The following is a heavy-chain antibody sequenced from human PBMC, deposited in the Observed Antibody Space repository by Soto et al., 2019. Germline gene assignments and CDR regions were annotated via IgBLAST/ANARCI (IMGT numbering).Heavy chain of an antibody. CDR2: TNHSGST. V-gene: IGHV4-34*01. CDR1: GGSFSGYY. CDR3: ARGLCGSTELHSLFRCAFDI. D-gene: IGHD1-26*01. Sequence: SETLSLTCAVYGGSFSGYYWSWIRQPPGKGLEWIGETNHSGSTNYNPSLKSRVTISVDTSKNQFSLKLSSVTAADTAVYYCARGLCGSTELHSLFRCAFDIWGQGTMVTVSS. J-gene: IGHJ3*02.